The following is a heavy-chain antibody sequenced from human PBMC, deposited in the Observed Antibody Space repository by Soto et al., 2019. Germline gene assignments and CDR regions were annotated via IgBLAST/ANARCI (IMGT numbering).Heavy chain of an antibody. CDR1: GGSISNYY. CDR2: IYYSGST. D-gene: IGHD3-10*01. J-gene: IGHJ5*02. CDR3: ARCLDYYGPGSYYNVHWFDP. Sequence: SETLSLTCTVSGGSISNYYWSWIRQPPGKGLEWIGYIYYSGSTSYNPSLKSRVTISVDTSKNQFSLKLNSVTAADTAVYYCARCLDYYGPGSYYNVHWFDPWGQGTLVTVSS. V-gene: IGHV4-59*01.